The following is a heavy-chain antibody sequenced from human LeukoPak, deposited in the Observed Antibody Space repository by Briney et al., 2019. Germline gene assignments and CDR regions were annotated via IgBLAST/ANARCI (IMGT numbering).Heavy chain of an antibody. CDR2: INPNSGGT. CDR1: GHTFTRYY. J-gene: IGHJ4*02. V-gene: IGHV1-2*06. Sequence: ASVKVSCKASGHTFTRYYMHWGGQAPGQGGEWRGRINPNSGGTNYAQKFQGRVTITRDTSISTAYMALSRLKSDDTAVYYCASLDSSGPPYYFDYWGQGTLVTVSS. D-gene: IGHD3-22*01. CDR3: ASLDSSGPPYYFDY.